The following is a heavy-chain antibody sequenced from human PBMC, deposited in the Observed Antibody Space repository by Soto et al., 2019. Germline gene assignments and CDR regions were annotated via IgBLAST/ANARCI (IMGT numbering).Heavy chain of an antibody. Sequence: GASVKVSCKTSGYTFTNYGISWVRQAPGQGLEWMGWISTSNSDVGCAQKLQGRVTMTTDTSTSTAYMELRSLTSDDTAVYFCARDLAYIRGYWGQGTLVTVSS. CDR2: ISTSNSDV. V-gene: IGHV1-18*01. J-gene: IGHJ4*02. CDR3: ARDLAYIRGY. CDR1: GYTFTNYG. D-gene: IGHD3-10*02.